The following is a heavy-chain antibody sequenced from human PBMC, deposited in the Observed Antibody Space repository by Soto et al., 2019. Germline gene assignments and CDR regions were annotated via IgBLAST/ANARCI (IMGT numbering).Heavy chain of an antibody. J-gene: IGHJ4*02. D-gene: IGHD2-21*01. Sequence: SETLSLTCTVSGDSISSATHYWNWIRQHPGKGLEWIVYVSSSGNSYYSLSLKSRIFMSVDTSKNLFSLKLSSVTAADTALYYCVGRLTYISNYFGSWGQGNPVTVSS. CDR2: VSSSGNS. V-gene: IGHV4-31*03. CDR1: GDSISSATHY. CDR3: VGRLTYISNYFGS.